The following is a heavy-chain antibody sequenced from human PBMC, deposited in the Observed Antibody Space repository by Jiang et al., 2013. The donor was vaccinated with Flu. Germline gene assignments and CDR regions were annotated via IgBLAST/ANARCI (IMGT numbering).Heavy chain of an antibody. Sequence: SQTLSLTCAISGDSVSSNSAAWNWIRQSPSRGLEWLGRTYYRSKWYNDYAVSVKSRITVNPDTSNNQFSLQLNSVTPEDTAVYYCTRGESGTTVSLFHYWGQGTLVTVSS. CDR2: TYYRSKWYN. CDR1: GDSVSSNSAA. J-gene: IGHJ4*02. CDR3: TRGESGTTVSLFHY. D-gene: IGHD1-1*01. V-gene: IGHV6-1*01.